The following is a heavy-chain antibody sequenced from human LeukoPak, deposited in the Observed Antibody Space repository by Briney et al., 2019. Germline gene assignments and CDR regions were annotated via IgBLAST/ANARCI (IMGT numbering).Heavy chain of an antibody. J-gene: IGHJ4*02. CDR1: GFTFNDYT. Sequence: GGSLRLSCAASGFTFNDYTMTWVRQAPGKGLEWVSSITGDCNCIFYADSVKGRFTISRDNAQNSLFLELNSLRGEDTAVYYCAREFEATGFWALDYWGQGTLVTASS. CDR2: ITGDCNCI. CDR3: AREFEATGFWALDY. V-gene: IGHV3-21*01. D-gene: IGHD3-16*01.